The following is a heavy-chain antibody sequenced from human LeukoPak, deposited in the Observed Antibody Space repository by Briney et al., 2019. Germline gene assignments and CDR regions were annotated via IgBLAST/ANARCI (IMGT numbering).Heavy chain of an antibody. V-gene: IGHV4-4*07. D-gene: IGHD1-14*01. CDR1: GGSFSSYY. J-gene: IGHJ6*03. CDR3: ATANRYSLYMDV. CDR2: IYISGST. Sequence: SETLSLTCTVSGGSFSSYYWSWIRQPAGKGLECIERIYISGSTSYNPSLKSRVTMSVDTSKNQFSLRLSSVTAADTAVYYCATANRYSLYMDVWGKGTTVTVS.